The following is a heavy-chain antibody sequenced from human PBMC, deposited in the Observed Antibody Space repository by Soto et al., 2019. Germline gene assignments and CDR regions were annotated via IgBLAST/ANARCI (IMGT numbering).Heavy chain of an antibody. CDR3: AKGPVSAVAVSAPCGGDDAFDI. J-gene: IGHJ3*02. V-gene: IGHV3-30*18. Sequence: QVQLVESGGGVVQPGRSLRLSCAASRFTFSSYGMHWVRQAPGKGLEWVAVISYDESNKYYTDSVKGRFTISRDNSKNTLYLQMNSLRAEDTAVYYCAKGPVSAVAVSAPCGGDDAFDIWGQGTMVTVSS. CDR2: ISYDESNK. CDR1: RFTFSSYG. D-gene: IGHD2-21*01.